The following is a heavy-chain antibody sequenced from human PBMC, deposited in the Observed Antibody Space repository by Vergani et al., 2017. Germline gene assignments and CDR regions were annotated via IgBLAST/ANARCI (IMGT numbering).Heavy chain of an antibody. Sequence: QVHLVESGGGVVQPGRSLRLSCAASGFTFSNFCMHWIRQAPGKGLEWLAYIGKDGINTRYRDAVKGRFTVSRDNSKDILYLQMDSLRSEDTALYYCAKYLRDSTDGLPDSWGPGTLVIVSS. CDR2: IGKDGINT. V-gene: IGHV3-30*02. D-gene: IGHD2-15*01. CDR1: GFTFSNFC. J-gene: IGHJ4*02. CDR3: AKYLRDSTDGLPDS.